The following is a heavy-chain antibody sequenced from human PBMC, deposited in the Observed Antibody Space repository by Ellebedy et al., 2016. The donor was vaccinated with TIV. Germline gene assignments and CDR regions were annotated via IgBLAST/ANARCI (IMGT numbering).Heavy chain of an antibody. D-gene: IGHD6-19*01. CDR1: GYPFTNYG. CDR2: ISTYNGNT. V-gene: IGHV1-18*01. CDR3: ARWEQGSSGWYERNYFDY. J-gene: IGHJ4*02. Sequence: ASVKVSCKASGYPFTNYGISWVRQAPGQGLEWMGCISTYNGNTNYAQKLQGRVTMTTDTSTAYMELRSLRSDDTAVYYCARWEQGSSGWYERNYFDYWGQGTLVTVSS.